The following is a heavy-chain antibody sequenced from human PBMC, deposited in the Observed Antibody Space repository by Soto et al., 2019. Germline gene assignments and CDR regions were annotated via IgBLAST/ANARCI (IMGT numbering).Heavy chain of an antibody. Sequence: QVQLVESGGGVVQPGRSLRLSCAASGFTFSSYGMHWVRQAPGKGLEWVAVISYDGSNKYYADSVKGRFTISRDNSKNTLYLQMNSLRAEDTAVYYCAKPGQQWLGLYYWGQGTLVTVSS. CDR3: AKPGQQWLGLYY. CDR1: GFTFSSYG. V-gene: IGHV3-30*18. D-gene: IGHD6-19*01. J-gene: IGHJ4*02. CDR2: ISYDGSNK.